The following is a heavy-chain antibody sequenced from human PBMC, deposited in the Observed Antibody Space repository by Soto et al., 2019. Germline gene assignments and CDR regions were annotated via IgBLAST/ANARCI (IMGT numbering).Heavy chain of an antibody. D-gene: IGHD2-8*02. J-gene: IGHJ3*01. V-gene: IGHV3-48*03. Sequence: GGSLRLSCDASMFSISAYEMFWVRQAPGKGLEWIAELDSSGTTVYYADSVKGRFAISRENNKTVLFLQMDNVSVEDTAVYYCAVVVVYIGSDKSTAVDFWGHGTLVTVSS. CDR2: LDSSGTTV. CDR1: MFSISAYE. CDR3: AVVVVYIGSDKSTAVDF.